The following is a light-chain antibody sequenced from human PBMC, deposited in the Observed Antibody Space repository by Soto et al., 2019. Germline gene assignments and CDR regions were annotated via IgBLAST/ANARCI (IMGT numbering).Light chain of an antibody. V-gene: IGLV2-8*01. Sequence: QSVLTQPPSASGSPGQSVTISCTGTSSDVGKYDYVSWFQHHPGKAPKPIIYEVSKRPSGVPDRFSGSKSGSTASLTASGLQTEDEADYFCCSYAGGYTYLFGTGTKVTVL. CDR2: EVS. CDR1: SSDVGKYDY. J-gene: IGLJ1*01. CDR3: CSYAGGYTYL.